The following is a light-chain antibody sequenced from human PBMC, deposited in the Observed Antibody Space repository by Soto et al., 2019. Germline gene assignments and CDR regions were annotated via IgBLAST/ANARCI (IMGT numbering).Light chain of an antibody. Sequence: DIQVTQSPSSLSASVGDRVTITCRASQGISNWLAWYQQKPGKAPKLLIYATSNLQSGVPSRFSGSGSGTDFTLTISSLQPEDFAAYYCQQSSSFPLTFGPGTKVDIK. CDR2: ATS. V-gene: IGKV1-12*01. CDR1: QGISNW. J-gene: IGKJ3*01. CDR3: QQSSSFPLT.